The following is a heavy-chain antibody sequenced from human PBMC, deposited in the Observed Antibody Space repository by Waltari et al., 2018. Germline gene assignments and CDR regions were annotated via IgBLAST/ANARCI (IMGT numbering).Heavy chain of an antibody. D-gene: IGHD2-15*01. CDR1: GFTFSSYW. CDR2: IKQDGSEK. V-gene: IGHV3-7*01. J-gene: IGHJ4*02. CDR3: ARDSTYCSGGSCYSDY. Sequence: EVQLVESGGGLVQPGGSLRLSCAASGFTFSSYWMSWVRQAPGKGLEWVANIKQDGSEKYYVDSVKGRFTISRDNAKNSLYLQMNSLRAEDTAVYYCARDSTYCSGGSCYSDYWDQGTLVTVSS.